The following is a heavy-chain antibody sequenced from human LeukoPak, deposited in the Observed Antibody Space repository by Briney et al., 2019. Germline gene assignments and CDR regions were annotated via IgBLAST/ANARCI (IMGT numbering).Heavy chain of an antibody. V-gene: IGHV3-23*01. Sequence: PGGSLRLSCAASGFTFSSNGMSWVRQAPGKRLEWVSTISGRDSNTYYADSVEGRFTISRDNSKNTLYLQMNSLRAEDTALYYCAKRSDYGGNGNYFDYWGQGIPVTVSS. D-gene: IGHD4-23*01. CDR2: ISGRDSNT. J-gene: IGHJ4*02. CDR3: AKRSDYGGNGNYFDY. CDR1: GFTFSSNG.